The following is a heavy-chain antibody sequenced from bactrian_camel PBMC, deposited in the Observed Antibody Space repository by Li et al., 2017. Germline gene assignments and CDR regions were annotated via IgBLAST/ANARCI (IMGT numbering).Heavy chain of an antibody. Sequence: HVQLVESGGGSVQPGGSLRLSCVVSGYTDNTVCMAWFRQAPGKYREGLAHLEKDGNEAYADSVKGRFTISKDKTKYTLYLQMHSLQPEDTGMYYCATSSRSDCTWKLVPSAYNTWGQGTQVTVS. CDR3: ATSSRSDCTWKLVPSAYNT. V-gene: IGHV3S6*01. CDR2: LEKDGNE. J-gene: IGHJ6*01. CDR1: GYTDNTVC. D-gene: IGHD1*01.